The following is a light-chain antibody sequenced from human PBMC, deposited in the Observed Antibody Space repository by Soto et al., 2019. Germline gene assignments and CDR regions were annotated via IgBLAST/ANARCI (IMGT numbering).Light chain of an antibody. CDR3: QQSYITFPLT. J-gene: IGKJ4*01. Sequence: DIQMTQSPSSLSASVGDRVTITCRASQSISNYLNWYQQKPGKAPKLLIYAASSLQSGVPSRFSGSGSGTDFTLTISSLQPDDFATYYCQQSYITFPLTFGGGTKVEIK. CDR2: AAS. V-gene: IGKV1-39*01. CDR1: QSISNY.